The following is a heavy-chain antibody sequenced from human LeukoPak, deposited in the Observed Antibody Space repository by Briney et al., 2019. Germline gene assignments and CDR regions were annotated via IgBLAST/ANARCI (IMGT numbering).Heavy chain of an antibody. V-gene: IGHV3-30*02. D-gene: IGHD3-10*01. Sequence: PGGSLRLSCAASGFTFSSSSMHWVLQAPGKGLEWVAFIRLDGSTKYYADSVKGRFTISRDNSKNTLYMQMSSLETEDTAIYYCTKPRGYGSGTYYWGQGTLVTVSS. CDR2: IRLDGSTK. CDR1: GFTFSSSS. CDR3: TKPRGYGSGTYY. J-gene: IGHJ4*02.